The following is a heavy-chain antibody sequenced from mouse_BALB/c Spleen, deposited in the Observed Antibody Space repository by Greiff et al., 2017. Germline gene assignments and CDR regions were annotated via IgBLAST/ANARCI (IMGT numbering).Heavy chain of an antibody. CDR3: ARGGYYGSSPGLDY. D-gene: IGHD1-1*01. CDR2: INSNGGST. Sequence: EVKLVESGGGLVQPGGSLKLSCAASGFTFSSYGMSWVRQTPDKRLELVATINSNGGSTYYPDSVKGRFTISRDNAKNTLYLQMSSLKSEDTAMYYCARGGYYGSSPGLDYWGQGTSVTVSS. J-gene: IGHJ4*01. CDR1: GFTFSSYG. V-gene: IGHV5-6-3*01.